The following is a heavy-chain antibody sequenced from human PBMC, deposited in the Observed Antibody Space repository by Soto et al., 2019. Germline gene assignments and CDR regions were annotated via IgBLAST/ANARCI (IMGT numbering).Heavy chain of an antibody. CDR3: ARTSPYCGGDCSPYYFDY. CDR2: ISSYNGNT. J-gene: IGHJ4*02. D-gene: IGHD2-21*02. CDR1: DYTLTSYG. V-gene: IGHV1-18*01. Sequence: VSCKASDYTLTSYGISWVRQAPGQGLEWMGWISSYNGNTNYAQKLQGRVSMTTDTSTSTAYMELRSLRSDDTAVYYCARTSPYCGGDCSPYYFDYWGQGTLVTVSS.